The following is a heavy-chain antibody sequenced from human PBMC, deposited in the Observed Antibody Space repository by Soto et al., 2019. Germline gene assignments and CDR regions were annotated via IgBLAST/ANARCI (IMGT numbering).Heavy chain of an antibody. CDR1: GFTFSNYA. Sequence: GGSLRLSCAASGFTFSNYAMHWVRQAPGKGLEWVAVIWYDGSNKFYGDSVKGRFTISRDNSKNTLYLQMNSLRAEDTAVYYCARDPHEGYYSSGSFYFHYYYMDVWGKGTTVTVSS. D-gene: IGHD3-10*01. CDR3: ARDPHEGYYSSGSFYFHYYYMDV. J-gene: IGHJ6*03. CDR2: IWYDGSNK. V-gene: IGHV3-33*01.